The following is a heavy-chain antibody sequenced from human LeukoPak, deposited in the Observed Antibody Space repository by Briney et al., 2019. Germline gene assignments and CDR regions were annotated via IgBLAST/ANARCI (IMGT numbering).Heavy chain of an antibody. Sequence: SETLSLTCAVYGGSFSDYYWSWIRQPPGEGLEWIGEINHSGSTNYNPSLKSRVTISVDTSKNQFSLKLSSVTAADTAVYYCATFDIWGQGTVVTVSS. CDR3: ATFDI. CDR2: INHSGST. J-gene: IGHJ3*02. CDR1: GGSFSDYY. V-gene: IGHV4-34*01.